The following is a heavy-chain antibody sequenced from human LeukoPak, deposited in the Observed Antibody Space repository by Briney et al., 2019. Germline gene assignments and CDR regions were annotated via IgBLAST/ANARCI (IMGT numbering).Heavy chain of an antibody. J-gene: IGHJ6*03. CDR2: INHSGST. V-gene: IGHV4-34*01. CDR3: ARGTIVYFWSGYPNYYYYYMDV. Sequence: SETLSLTCTVSGGSISSYLWSWIRQPPGKGLEWIGEINHSGSTNYNPSLKSRVTISVDTSKNQFSLKLSSVTAADTAVYYCARGTIVYFWSGYPNYYYYYMDVWGKGTTVTVSS. D-gene: IGHD3-3*01. CDR1: GGSISSYL.